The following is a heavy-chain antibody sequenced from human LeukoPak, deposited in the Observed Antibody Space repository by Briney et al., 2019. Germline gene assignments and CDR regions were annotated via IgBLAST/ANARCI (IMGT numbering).Heavy chain of an antibody. D-gene: IGHD1-26*01. CDR2: IRSKAYGGTT. V-gene: IGHV3-49*04. Sequence: GGSLRLSCTASGFTFGDYAMSWVRQAPGKGLEWVGFIRSKAYGGTTEYAASVKCRFTISRDDSKSIAYLQMNSLKTEDTAVYYCTRDSGSYFVYWFDPWGQGTLVTVSS. J-gene: IGHJ5*02. CDR3: TRDSGSYFVYWFDP. CDR1: GFTFGDYA.